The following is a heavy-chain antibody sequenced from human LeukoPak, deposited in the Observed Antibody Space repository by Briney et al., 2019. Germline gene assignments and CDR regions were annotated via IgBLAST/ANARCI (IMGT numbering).Heavy chain of an antibody. CDR1: GDSVSSNSAA. CDR3: ARESGWGVYYYYYYMDV. V-gene: IGHV6-1*01. Sequence: SQTLSLTCAISGDSVSSNSAAWNWIRQSPSRGLEWLGRTYYRSKWYNDYAVSVKSRITINPDTSKNQFSLQLNSVTPEDTAVYYCARESGWGVYYYYYYMDVWGKGTTVTVSS. D-gene: IGHD6-19*01. J-gene: IGHJ6*03. CDR2: TYYRSKWYN.